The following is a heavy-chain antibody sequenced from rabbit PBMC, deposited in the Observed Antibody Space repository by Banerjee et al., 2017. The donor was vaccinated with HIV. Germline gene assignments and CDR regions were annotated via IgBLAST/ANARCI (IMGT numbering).Heavy chain of an antibody. CDR1: GFSFSSSYY. CDR2: IEVGSSTNT. J-gene: IGHJ4*01. Sequence: QDQLEESGGDLVKPEGSLTLTCTASGFSFSSSYYMCWVRQAPGKGLEWIACIEVGSSTNTWYARWVNGRFTISKTSSTTVTLQMTSLTAADTATYFCARSYLHKWNLWGPGTLVTVS. D-gene: IGHD6-1*01. V-gene: IGHV1S45*01. CDR3: ARSYLHKWNL.